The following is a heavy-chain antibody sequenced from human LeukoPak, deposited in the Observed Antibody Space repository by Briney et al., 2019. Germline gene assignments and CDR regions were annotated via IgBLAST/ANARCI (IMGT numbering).Heavy chain of an antibody. Sequence: GRSLRLSCAASGFTFSSYGMHWVRQAPGKGLEWVSGISASAGSTNYADSVKGRFTISRDNSKNTLYLQMNSLRAEDTAVYYCAKWLSGSSGYYYYGMDVWGQGTTVTVSS. CDR3: AKWLSGSSGYYYYGMDV. D-gene: IGHD1-26*01. CDR1: GFTFSSYG. V-gene: IGHV3-23*01. J-gene: IGHJ6*02. CDR2: ISASAGST.